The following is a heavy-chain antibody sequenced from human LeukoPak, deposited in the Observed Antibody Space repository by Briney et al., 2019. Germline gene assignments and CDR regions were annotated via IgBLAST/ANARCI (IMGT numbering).Heavy chain of an antibody. CDR3: ARGPLGSSSWYFLDPYFDY. CDR2: IIPILGIA. D-gene: IGHD6-13*01. J-gene: IGHJ4*02. CDR1: GGTFSSYT. V-gene: IGHV1-69*02. Sequence: SVKVSCKASGGTFSSYTISWVRQAPGQGLEWMGRIIPILGIANYAQKFQGRVTMTRDTSTSTVYMELNSLRSEDTAVYYCARGPLGSSSWYFLDPYFDYWGQGTLVSVSS.